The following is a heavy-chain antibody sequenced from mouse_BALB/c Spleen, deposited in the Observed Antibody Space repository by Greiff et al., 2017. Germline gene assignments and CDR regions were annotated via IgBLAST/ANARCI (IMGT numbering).Heavy chain of an antibody. V-gene: IGHV1-12*01. CDR2: IYPGNGDT. CDR1: GYTFTSYN. J-gene: IGHJ2*01. D-gene: IGHD1-1*01. CDR3: ARLLRYPFDY. Sequence: LQQPGAELVKPGASVKMSCKASGYTFTSYNMHWVKQTPGQGLEWIGAIYPGNGDTSYNQKFKGKATLTADKSSSTAYMQLSSLTSEDSAVYYCARLLRYPFDYWGQGTTLTVSS.